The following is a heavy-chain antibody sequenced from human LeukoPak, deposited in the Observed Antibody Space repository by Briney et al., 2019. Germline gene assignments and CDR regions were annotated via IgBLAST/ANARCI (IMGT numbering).Heavy chain of an antibody. V-gene: IGHV3-30*03. CDR2: ISYDGSNK. Sequence: GGSLRLSCAASGFTFSRYGMHWVRQAPGKGLEWVAVISYDGSNKWYVDSVKGRFTISRDNSKNTLYLQMNNLRAEDTAVYYCARVMTAITNWFDPWGQGTLVTVSS. CDR3: ARVMTAITNWFDP. CDR1: GFTFSRYG. J-gene: IGHJ5*02. D-gene: IGHD2-21*02.